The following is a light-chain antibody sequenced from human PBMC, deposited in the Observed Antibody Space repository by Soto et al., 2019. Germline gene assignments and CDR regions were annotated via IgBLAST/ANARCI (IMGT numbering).Light chain of an antibody. CDR1: TSNIGAPYD. CDR2: GGN. CDR3: QSYDISLHNYV. Sequence: QSVLTQPPSVSGAPGQRVSISCTRSTSNIGAPYDVHWYQHLPGAAPKLLIYGGNNRPSGVPDRFSGSKSGTSASLAITSLQAEDEADYYCQSYDISLHNYVFGTGTKVTVL. J-gene: IGLJ1*01. V-gene: IGLV1-40*01.